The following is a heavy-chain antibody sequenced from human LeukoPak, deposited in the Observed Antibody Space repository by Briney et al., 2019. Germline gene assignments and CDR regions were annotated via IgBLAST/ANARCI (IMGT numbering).Heavy chain of an antibody. CDR1: GFTFSSYA. CDR3: AKTQSSSWYCYYGMDV. V-gene: IGHV3-23*01. D-gene: IGHD6-13*01. J-gene: IGHJ6*02. Sequence: GGSLRLSCAASGFTFSSYAMSWVRQAPGKGLEWVSAISGSGGSTYYADSVKGRFTISRDNSKNTLYLQMNSLRAEDTAVYYCAKTQSSSWYCYYGMDVWGQGTTVTVSS. CDR2: ISGSGGST.